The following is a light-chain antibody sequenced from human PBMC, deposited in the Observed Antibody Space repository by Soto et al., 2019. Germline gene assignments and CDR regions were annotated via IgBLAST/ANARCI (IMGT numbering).Light chain of an antibody. J-gene: IGKJ3*01. V-gene: IGKV3-20*01. CDR3: QQYTTSPFT. CDR2: GAS. CDR1: QSVGSNY. Sequence: EIVLTQSPGTLSLSPGERATLCCRASQSVGSNYLAWYQQKPGQAPRVLIYGASSRATGIPDRFSGSGSGAGLTLTISRLEPEDFAVYYCQQYTTSPFTFGPGTKVDIK.